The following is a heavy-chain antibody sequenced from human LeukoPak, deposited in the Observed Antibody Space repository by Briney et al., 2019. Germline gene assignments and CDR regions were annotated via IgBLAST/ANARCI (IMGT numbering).Heavy chain of an antibody. Sequence: PSETLSLTCTVSGGSLSSYYWSWIRQPPGKGLEWIGYIYYSGSTNYNPSLKSRVTISVDTSKNQFSLKLSSVTAADTAVYYCARSVIVSVWYFDLWGRGTLVTVSS. CDR1: GGSLSSYY. D-gene: IGHD3-16*02. V-gene: IGHV4-59*01. CDR2: IYYSGST. J-gene: IGHJ2*01. CDR3: ARSVIVSVWYFDL.